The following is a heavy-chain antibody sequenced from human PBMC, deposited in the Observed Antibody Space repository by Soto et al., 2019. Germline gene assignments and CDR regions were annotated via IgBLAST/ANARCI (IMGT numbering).Heavy chain of an antibody. CDR2: VSGSGGGT. CDR1: GFTFSYYA. CDR3: AKVATTVTTRKWFDP. V-gene: IGHV3-23*01. J-gene: IGHJ5*02. Sequence: EVQLLESGGGFVQPGGSLRLSCAASGFTFSYYAMSWVRQAPGKGLEWVSGVSGSGGGTYYADSVKGRFTISRDNSKNTLFLQMNSLRAEDTALYYCAKVATTVTTRKWFDPWGQGTLVTVSS. D-gene: IGHD4-17*01.